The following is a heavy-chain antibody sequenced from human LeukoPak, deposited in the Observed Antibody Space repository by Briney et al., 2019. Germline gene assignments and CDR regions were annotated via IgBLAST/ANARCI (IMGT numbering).Heavy chain of an antibody. CDR3: ARDLVAGAYTFDT. V-gene: IGHV3-48*03. CDR2: ISSTGITK. CDR1: GPTLSNFG. Sequence: PGGSQRLSCAASGPTLSNFGLNWARQDPGKGLQWVSFISSTGITKYYAASVRGRFTISRDNTRNSVYLQMSSLRAEDTAVYYCARDLVAGAYTFDTWGQGTVVTVSS. D-gene: IGHD3-16*01. J-gene: IGHJ3*02.